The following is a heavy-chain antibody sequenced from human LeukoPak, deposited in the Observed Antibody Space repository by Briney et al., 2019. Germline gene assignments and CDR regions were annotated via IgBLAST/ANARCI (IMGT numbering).Heavy chain of an antibody. CDR2: INHSGST. Sequence: SETLSLTCAVYGGSFSGYYWSWIRQPPGKGLEWIGEINHSGSTNYNPSLKSRVTISVDTSKNQFSLKLSSVTAADTAVYYCANYSSGWYWFGYWGQGTLVTVSS. CDR1: GGSFSGYY. J-gene: IGHJ4*02. V-gene: IGHV4-34*01. D-gene: IGHD6-19*01. CDR3: ANYSSGWYWFGY.